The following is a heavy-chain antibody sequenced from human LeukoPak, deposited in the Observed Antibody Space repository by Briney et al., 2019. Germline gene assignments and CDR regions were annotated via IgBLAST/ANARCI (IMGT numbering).Heavy chain of an antibody. J-gene: IGHJ5*02. CDR2: INSNGDNT. CDR1: GFIFRNYG. V-gene: IGHV3-64*02. Sequence: PGGSLRLSCAASGFIFRNYGMHWVRQAPGKGLEYVSSINSNGDNTYYADSVRGRFTISRDNSKNMLYLQMGSLTTEDTAVFYCARDSGRAQGWFGPWGQETLVTVSS. D-gene: IGHD5-12*01. CDR3: ARDSGRAQGWFGP.